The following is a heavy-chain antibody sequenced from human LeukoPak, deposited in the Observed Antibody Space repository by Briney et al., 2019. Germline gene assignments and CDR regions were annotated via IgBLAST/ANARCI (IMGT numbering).Heavy chain of an antibody. V-gene: IGHV3-23*01. D-gene: IGHD6-13*01. Sequence: GGSLRLSCAASGFTFSNYAMSWVRQAPGKGLEWVSAISNNGGSTYYTDSVKGRFTVSRDNSKNALYLQMNSLRAEDTAVYYCAKDKAAAGGSAYFQHWGQGTLVTVSS. CDR1: GFTFSNYA. CDR2: ISNNGGST. CDR3: AKDKAAAGGSAYFQH. J-gene: IGHJ1*01.